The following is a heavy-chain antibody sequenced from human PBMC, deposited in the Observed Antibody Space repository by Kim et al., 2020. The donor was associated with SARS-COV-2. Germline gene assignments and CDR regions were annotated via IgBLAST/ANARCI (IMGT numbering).Heavy chain of an antibody. V-gene: IGHV5-51*01. Sequence: GESLKISCKGSGYSFTSYWIGWVRQMPGKGLEWMGIIYPGDSDTRYSPSFQGQVTISADKSISTAYLQWSSLKASDTAMYYCARHAFSRPRWWAYDILSHYYYGMDVWGQGTTVTVSS. J-gene: IGHJ6*02. CDR3: ARHAFSRPRWWAYDILSHYYYGMDV. CDR1: GYSFTSYW. CDR2: IYPGDSDT. D-gene: IGHD3-9*01.